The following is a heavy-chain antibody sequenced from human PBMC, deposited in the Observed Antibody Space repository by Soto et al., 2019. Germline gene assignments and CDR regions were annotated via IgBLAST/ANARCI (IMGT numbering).Heavy chain of an antibody. CDR3: ARGHLPIVAPLDKYYYDSSGYQS. D-gene: IGHD3-22*01. V-gene: IGHV1-3*01. CDR1: GYTFTSYA. Sequence: ASVKVSCKASGYTFTSYAMHWVRQAPGQRLEWMGWINAGNGNTKYSQKFQGRVTITRDTSASTAYMKLSSLRSEDTAVYYCARGHLPIVAPLDKYYYDSSGYQSWGQGTLVTVSS. CDR2: INAGNGNT. J-gene: IGHJ4*02.